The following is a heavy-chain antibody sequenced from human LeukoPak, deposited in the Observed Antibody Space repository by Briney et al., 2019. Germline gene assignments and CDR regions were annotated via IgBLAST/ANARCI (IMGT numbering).Heavy chain of an antibody. J-gene: IGHJ3*02. V-gene: IGHV4-34*01. CDR3: ARQETVLVQGRFAFDI. CDR1: SGSLSGSH. CDR2: INESGNT. Sequence: PSETLSLTCAVFSGSLSGSHLSWIRQLPGKGLEWIGEINESGNTNYNPSLKSRVTISVDPSKNQFSLKLHSVTAADTAVYYCARQETVLVQGRFAFDIWGQGTMVTVSS. D-gene: IGHD3-10*01.